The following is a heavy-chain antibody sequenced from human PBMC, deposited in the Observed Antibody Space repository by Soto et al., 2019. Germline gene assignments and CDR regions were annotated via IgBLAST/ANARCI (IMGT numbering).Heavy chain of an antibody. CDR2: INPHSGGT. Sequence: ASVKVSCKASDDTFTDYYIHWVRQAPGQGLEWMGWINPHSGGTKYVQEFQGRVTMTRDTSINTAYMEVSRLTSDDTAVYYCARDRSTVFGVVITAGYYGMDVWGQGTAVTVSS. V-gene: IGHV1-2*02. CDR3: ARDRSTVFGVVITAGYYGMDV. D-gene: IGHD3-3*01. J-gene: IGHJ6*02. CDR1: DDTFTDYY.